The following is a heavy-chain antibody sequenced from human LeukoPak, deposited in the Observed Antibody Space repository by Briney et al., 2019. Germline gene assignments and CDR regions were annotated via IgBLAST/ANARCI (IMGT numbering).Heavy chain of an antibody. D-gene: IGHD1-20*01. CDR2: IKQDGSQK. Sequence: GGSLRLSCAASGFSFSSYWMSWVRQAPGKGLEWVANIKQDGSQKYYVDSVKGQFTISRDNAKNSLYLQMDSLRAEDSAVYYCASSNWNYYNYWGQGTLVTVSS. V-gene: IGHV3-7*05. CDR3: ASSNWNYYNY. J-gene: IGHJ4*02. CDR1: GFSFSSYW.